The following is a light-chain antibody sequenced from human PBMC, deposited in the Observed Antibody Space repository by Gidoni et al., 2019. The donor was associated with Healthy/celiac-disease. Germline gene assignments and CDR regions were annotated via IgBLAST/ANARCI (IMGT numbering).Light chain of an antibody. V-gene: IGKV1-39*01. CDR3: QQSYSTPYT. Sequence: SASVGDRVTITCRASQSISSYLNWYQHKPGKAPKLLIYAASSLQSGVPSTFSGSGSGTDFTLTISSLQPEDFATYYCQQSYSTPYTFGQGTKLEIK. J-gene: IGKJ2*01. CDR2: AAS. CDR1: QSISSY.